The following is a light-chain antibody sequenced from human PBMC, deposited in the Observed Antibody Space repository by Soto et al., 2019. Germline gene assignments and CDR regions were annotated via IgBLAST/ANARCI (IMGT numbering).Light chain of an antibody. CDR1: QSVNSNY. J-gene: IGKJ2*01. V-gene: IGKV3-20*01. Sequence: EIVLTQSPGTLSLSPGDRATPSCRASQSVNSNYLGWYQQKPGHAPRLLIYGASSRASGVPDRFSGSGSGTDFTLTISRLEPEDFAVYYCHQFGVSPPYTFGQGTKLEI. CDR2: GAS. CDR3: HQFGVSPPYT.